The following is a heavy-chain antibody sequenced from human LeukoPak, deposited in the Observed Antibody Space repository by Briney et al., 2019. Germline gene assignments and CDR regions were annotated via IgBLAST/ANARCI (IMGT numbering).Heavy chain of an antibody. V-gene: IGHV4-34*01. CDR2: IHHSGTT. D-gene: IGHD1-26*01. J-gene: IGHJ4*02. Sequence: SETLSLTCAVYGGSFSAYYWTWIRQPPGKGLEWLGEIHHSGTTNYKPSLKSRATISVDTSKNQFSPKLTSVTAADTAVYYCARVVGRYYKVDFWGRGTPVTVSP. CDR1: GGSFSAYY. CDR3: ARVVGRYYKVDF.